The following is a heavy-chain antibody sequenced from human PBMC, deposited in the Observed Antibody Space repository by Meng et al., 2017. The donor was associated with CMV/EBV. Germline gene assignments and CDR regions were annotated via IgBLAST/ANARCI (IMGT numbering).Heavy chain of an antibody. Sequence: SETLSLTCAVYGGSFSGYYWSWIRQPPGKGLEWIGEINHSGSTNYNPSLKSRVTISVDTSKNQFSLKLSSVTAADTAVYNCARTVLGYCSSTSCYKNYYYGMDVWGQGTTVTVSS. CDR2: INHSGST. V-gene: IGHV4-34*01. D-gene: IGHD2-2*02. CDR3: ARTVLGYCSSTSCYKNYYYGMDV. J-gene: IGHJ6*02. CDR1: GGSFSGYY.